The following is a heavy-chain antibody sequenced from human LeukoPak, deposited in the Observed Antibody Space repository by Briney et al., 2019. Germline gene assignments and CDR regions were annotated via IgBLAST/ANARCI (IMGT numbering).Heavy chain of an antibody. CDR3: AKGGYSYGPPLWD. Sequence: GGSLRLSCAASGFTFSSYGMHWVRQAPGKGLEGVAVISYDGSNKYYADSVKGRFTISRDNSKNTLYLQMNSLRAEDTAVYYCAKGGYSYGPPLWDWGQGTLVTVSS. CDR1: GFTFSSYG. D-gene: IGHD5-18*01. J-gene: IGHJ4*02. CDR2: ISYDGSNK. V-gene: IGHV3-30*18.